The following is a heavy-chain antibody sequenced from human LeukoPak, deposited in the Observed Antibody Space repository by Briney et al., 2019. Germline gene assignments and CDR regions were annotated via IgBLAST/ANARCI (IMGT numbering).Heavy chain of an antibody. CDR1: GFTFSSYS. D-gene: IGHD6-19*01. CDR2: ISSSSSYI. CDR3: ATSGIAVAGPLPL. J-gene: IGHJ4*02. V-gene: IGHV3-21*01. Sequence: GGSLRLSCAASGFTFSSYSMNWVRQAPGKGLDWVSSISSSSSYIYYADSVKGRFTISRDNAKNSLYLQMNSLRAEDTAVYYCATSGIAVAGPLPLWGQGTLVTVSS.